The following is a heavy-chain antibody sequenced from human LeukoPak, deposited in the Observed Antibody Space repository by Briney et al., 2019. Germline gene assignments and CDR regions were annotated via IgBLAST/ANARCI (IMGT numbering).Heavy chain of an antibody. CDR3: ARIPTRRYYYYMDV. CDR2: IYYSGST. D-gene: IGHD2-2*02. Sequence: PSETLSLTCTVSGGSISSYYWGWIRQPPGKGLEWIGSIYYSGSTYYNPSLKSRVTISVDTSKNQFSLKLSSVTAADTAVYYCARIPTRRYYYYMDVWGKGTTVTVSS. CDR1: GGSISSYY. V-gene: IGHV4-39*07. J-gene: IGHJ6*03.